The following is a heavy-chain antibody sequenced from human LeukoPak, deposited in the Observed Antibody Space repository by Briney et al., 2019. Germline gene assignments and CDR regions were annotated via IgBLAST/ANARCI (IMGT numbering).Heavy chain of an antibody. D-gene: IGHD1-26*01. CDR2: INNDGSNR. CDR1: GFTFSDFW. Sequence: PGGSLRLSCAASGFTFSDFWMLWVRQAPGKGLVWVSRINNDGSNRGYVGSVKGRFTISRDNAKNTLYLQMNSLRAEDTAVYYCARAIHLVGAFDIWGQGTMVTVSS. V-gene: IGHV3-74*01. CDR3: ARAIHLVGAFDI. J-gene: IGHJ3*02.